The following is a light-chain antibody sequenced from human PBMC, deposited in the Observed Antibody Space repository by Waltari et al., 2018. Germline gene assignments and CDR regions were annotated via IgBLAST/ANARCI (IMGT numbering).Light chain of an antibody. J-gene: IGLJ2*01. CDR1: SSNIGSNY. V-gene: IGLV1-47*01. CDR2: RNN. Sequence: QSVLTQQPSASGTPGQRVTISCSGSSSNIGSNYVYWYQQLPGTAPNLLIYRNNQRPSGVPDRFSGSKSGTSASLAISGLRSEDEADYYCAAWDDSLSGLVVFGGGTKLTVL. CDR3: AAWDDSLSGLVV.